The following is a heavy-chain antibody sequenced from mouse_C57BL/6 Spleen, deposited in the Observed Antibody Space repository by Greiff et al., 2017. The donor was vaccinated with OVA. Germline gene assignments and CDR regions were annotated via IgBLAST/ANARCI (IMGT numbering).Heavy chain of an antibody. D-gene: IGHD1-1*01. CDR1: GYTFTNYW. CDR3: ARSGDYGSIWYFDV. J-gene: IGHJ1*03. V-gene: IGHV1-63*01. CDR2: IYPGGGYT. Sequence: QVQLKESGAELVRPGTSVKMSCKASGYTFTNYWIGWAKQRPGHGLEWIGDIYPGGGYTNYNEKFKGKATLTADKSSSTAYMQFSSLTSEDSAIYYCARSGDYGSIWYFDVWGTGTTVTVSS.